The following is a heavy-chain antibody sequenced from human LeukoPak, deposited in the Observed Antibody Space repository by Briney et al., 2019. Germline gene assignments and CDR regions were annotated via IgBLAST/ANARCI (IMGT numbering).Heavy chain of an antibody. D-gene: IGHD3-22*01. Sequence: PSETLSLTCAVSGGSISSSNWWSWVRQPPGKGLEWIGYIYYSGSTNYNPSLKSRVTISVDTSKNQFSLKLSSVTAADTAVYYCASSGKSSGYYLYYFDYWGQGTLVTVSS. J-gene: IGHJ4*02. CDR1: GGSISSSNW. CDR3: ASSGKSSGYYLYYFDY. CDR2: IYYSGST. V-gene: IGHV4-4*02.